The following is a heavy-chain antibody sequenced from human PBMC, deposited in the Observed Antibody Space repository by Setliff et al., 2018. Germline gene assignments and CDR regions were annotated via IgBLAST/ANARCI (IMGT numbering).Heavy chain of an antibody. V-gene: IGHV3-7*01. J-gene: IGHJ4*02. CDR1: GFTFSSYS. CDR3: ARDGGEY. D-gene: IGHD3-16*01. CDR2: IKQDGSEK. Sequence: LRLSCAASGFTFSSYSMNWVRQAPGKGLEWVANIKQDGSEKYYVDSVKGRFTISRDNAKNSLFLQMNSLRAEDTAVYFCARDGGEYWGQGTLVTVSS.